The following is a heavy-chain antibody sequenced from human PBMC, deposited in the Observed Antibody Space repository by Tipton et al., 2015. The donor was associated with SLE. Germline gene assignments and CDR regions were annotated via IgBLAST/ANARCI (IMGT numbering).Heavy chain of an antibody. V-gene: IGHV4-39*07. CDR2: IYSSGGT. Sequence: TLSLTCTVSGGSISSSTYYWGWIRQPPGKGLEWIGSIYSSGGTYYNPSFQSRVTILLDTSKNQFSLKLSSVTAADTAVYYCAREEGDYYNYAWFDPWGQGTLVTVSS. J-gene: IGHJ5*02. CDR3: AREEGDYYNYAWFDP. CDR1: GGSISSSTYY. D-gene: IGHD2-21*02.